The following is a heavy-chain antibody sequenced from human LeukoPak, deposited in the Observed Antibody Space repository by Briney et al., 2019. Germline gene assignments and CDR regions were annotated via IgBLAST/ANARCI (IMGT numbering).Heavy chain of an antibody. CDR1: GGSIDSYY. Sequence: PSETLSLTCTVSGGSIDSYYWSWIRQPPGKGLEWIGYIYYTGSTEYHPSLKSRVTISLDTSKNQFSLKLTSVTAADTAVYYCARGRGHYSGRYSVMVYMDVWGKGTTVTVSS. CDR3: ARGRGHYSGRYSVMVYMDV. CDR2: IYYTGST. V-gene: IGHV4-59*01. D-gene: IGHD1-26*01. J-gene: IGHJ6*03.